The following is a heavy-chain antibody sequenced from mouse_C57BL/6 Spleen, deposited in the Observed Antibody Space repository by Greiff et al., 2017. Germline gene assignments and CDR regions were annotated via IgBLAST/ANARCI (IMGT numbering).Heavy chain of an antibody. D-gene: IGHD1-1*01. Sequence: VQLQQSGAELARPGASVKLSCKASGYTFTSYGISWVKQRPGQGLEWIGEIYPRSGNTYYNEKFKGKATLTADKSSSTAYMELRSLTSEDSAVYFCARSSYYGSSLDYWGQGTTLTVSS. J-gene: IGHJ2*01. CDR3: ARSSYYGSSLDY. V-gene: IGHV1-81*01. CDR1: GYTFTSYG. CDR2: IYPRSGNT.